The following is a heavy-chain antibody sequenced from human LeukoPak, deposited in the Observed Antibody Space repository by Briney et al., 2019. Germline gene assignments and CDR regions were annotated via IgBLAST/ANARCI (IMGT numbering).Heavy chain of an antibody. D-gene: IGHD3-10*01. V-gene: IGHV3-15*01. Sequence: GGSLRLSCAASGLTFSNAWMNWVRQAPGKGLEWVGRIKSKTDGGTIDYAAPVKGRFTISRHDSKNTLYLQMDSLTTEDTAVYYCSMVRGVTNYLDYWGQGTLVTVSS. CDR3: SMVRGVTNYLDY. CDR1: GLTFSNAW. J-gene: IGHJ4*02. CDR2: IKSKTDGGTI.